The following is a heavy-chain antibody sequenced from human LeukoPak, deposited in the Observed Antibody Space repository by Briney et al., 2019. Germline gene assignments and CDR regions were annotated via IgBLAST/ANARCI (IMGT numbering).Heavy chain of an antibody. Sequence: ASETLSLTCTVSGYSISSGYYWGWIRQPPGKGLEWIGSIYHSGSTYYNPSLKSRVTISVDRSKNQFSLKLSSVTAADTAVYYCARALGQQLVQGWFDPWGQGTLVTVSS. CDR1: GYSISSGYY. V-gene: IGHV4-38-2*02. CDR3: ARALGQQLVQGWFDP. CDR2: IYHSGST. D-gene: IGHD6-13*01. J-gene: IGHJ5*02.